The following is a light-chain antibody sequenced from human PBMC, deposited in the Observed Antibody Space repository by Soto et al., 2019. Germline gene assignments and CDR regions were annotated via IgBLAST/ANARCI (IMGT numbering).Light chain of an antibody. Sequence: DIQLTQSPSFLSASVGDRVTITCRASQGMNTFLAWYQQKPGKAPKLLISAASTLQSGVPSRFSGGGSGTDFTLTISSLQPEDFATYYCQQLNSYPWTFGQGTKVEIK. J-gene: IGKJ1*01. V-gene: IGKV1-9*01. CDR3: QQLNSYPWT. CDR1: QGMNTF. CDR2: AAS.